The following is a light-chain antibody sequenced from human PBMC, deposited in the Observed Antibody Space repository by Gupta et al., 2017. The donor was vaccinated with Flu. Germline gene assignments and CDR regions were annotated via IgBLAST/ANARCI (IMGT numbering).Light chain of an antibody. Sequence: SSNVINAYTAWLQQHQRPPTELLSIRYDNRTSGISVRISASRSENTASLTITRLQPEDEADYYYSARDSSLGGWVFGGGTRLTVL. CDR2: RYD. J-gene: IGLJ3*02. CDR3: SARDSSLGGWV. V-gene: IGLV10-54*04. CDR1: SSNVINAY.